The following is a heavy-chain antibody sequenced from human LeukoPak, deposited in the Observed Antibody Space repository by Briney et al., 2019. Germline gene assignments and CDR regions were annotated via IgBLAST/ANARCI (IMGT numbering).Heavy chain of an antibody. CDR1: GYTFTSYG. V-gene: IGHV1-18*01. J-gene: IGHJ4*02. Sequence: ASVKVSCKASGYTFTSYGISWVRQAPGQGLDWLGRISPYNGDTNYAQNLQGRITMTTDTSTSTAYMELRSLRSDDTAVYYCARITMLVVVDYWGQGTLVTVSS. CDR2: ISPYNGDT. D-gene: IGHD3-22*01. CDR3: ARITMLVVVDY.